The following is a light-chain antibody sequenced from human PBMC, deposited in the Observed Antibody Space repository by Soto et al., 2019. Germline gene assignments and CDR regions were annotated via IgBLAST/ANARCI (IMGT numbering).Light chain of an antibody. CDR3: QQYSSYWGRT. CDR1: QSISNW. J-gene: IGKJ4*01. CDR2: KAS. V-gene: IGKV1-5*03. Sequence: DIQMTQSPSTLSASVGDRVTITCRSSQSISNWLAWYQQKPGKAPNLLIYKASNLESGVPSRFSGSGSGTDFTLTISSLQPDDSATYYCQQYSSYWGRTFGGGTKVEIK.